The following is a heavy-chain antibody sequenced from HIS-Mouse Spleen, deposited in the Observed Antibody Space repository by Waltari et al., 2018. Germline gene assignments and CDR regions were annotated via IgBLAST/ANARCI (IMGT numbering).Heavy chain of an antibody. V-gene: IGHV4-39*01. CDR3: ARKRTASGWFDP. J-gene: IGHJ5*02. D-gene: IGHD2-21*02. CDR2: IYSHGST. CDR1: GGSIRSSSYY. Sequence: QLQLQESGPGLVKPSETLSLTCTVSGGSIRSSSYYWGWIRQPPGKGLEWIGRIYSHGSTYYNPSLKSRVTISVDTSKNQFSLKLSSVTAADTAVYYCARKRTASGWFDPWGQGTLVTVSS.